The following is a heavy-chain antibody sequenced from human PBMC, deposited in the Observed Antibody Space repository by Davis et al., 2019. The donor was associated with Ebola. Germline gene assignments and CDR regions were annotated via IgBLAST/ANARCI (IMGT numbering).Heavy chain of an antibody. CDR1: GFSFRNHW. J-gene: IGHJ4*01. D-gene: IGHD6-13*01. CDR2: INLDGSEK. CDR3: AKGTNRIAAAGRGQKN. V-gene: IGHV3-7*01. Sequence: AGSLTLSCAASGFSFRNHWMSWVRQAPGKGLEWVANINLDGSEKYHMDSVKGRFTISRDNADNSLYLQMNRLRAEDTAVYYCAKGTNRIAAAGRGQKNWGQGTQVTVSS.